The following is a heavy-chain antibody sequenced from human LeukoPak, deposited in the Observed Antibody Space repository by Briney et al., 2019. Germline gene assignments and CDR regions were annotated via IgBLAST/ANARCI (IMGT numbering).Heavy chain of an antibody. V-gene: IGHV4-4*07. J-gene: IGHJ4*02. D-gene: IGHD1-1*01. CDR2: IHTSGST. CDR1: GGSISSYY. CDR3: ARVMNPTFYCDY. Sequence: SETLFLTCTVSGGSISSYYWNWIRQPAGKGLEWIGRIHTSGSTNYNPSLKSRVTMSVDTSKNQSSLRLSSVTAADTAVYYCARVMNPTFYCDYWGQGTLVTVSS.